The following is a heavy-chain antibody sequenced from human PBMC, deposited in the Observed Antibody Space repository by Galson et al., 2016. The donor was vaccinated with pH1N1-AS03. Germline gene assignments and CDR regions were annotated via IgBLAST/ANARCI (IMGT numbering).Heavy chain of an antibody. V-gene: IGHV4-39*01. D-gene: IGHD5-18*01. CDR3: ARQGDTSMVTDYHYYHMDV. J-gene: IGHJ6*03. CDR2: MDHSGSS. CDR1: GASISSFSYY. Sequence: ETLSLPCSVSGASISSFSYYWGWIRQSTGKGLEWIGSMDHSGSSYYNPSLESRVTMSVDLSKRHFSLKLTSVTAVDTGVYYCARQGDTSMVTDYHYYHMDVWGKGTTVTVSS.